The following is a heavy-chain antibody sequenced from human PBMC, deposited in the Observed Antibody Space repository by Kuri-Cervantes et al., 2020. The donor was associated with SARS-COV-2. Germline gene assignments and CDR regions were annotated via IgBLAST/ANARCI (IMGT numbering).Heavy chain of an antibody. V-gene: IGHV3-23*01. D-gene: IGHD6-6*01. Sequence: GGSLRLSCAASGFTFSSYAMSWVRQAPGKGLEWVSAISGSGGSTYYADSVKGRFTNSRDNSKNTLYLQMNSLRAEETAVYYCARDRIAARPGWFDPWGQGTLVTVAS. J-gene: IGHJ5*02. CDR3: ARDRIAARPGWFDP. CDR2: ISGSGGST. CDR1: GFTFSSYA.